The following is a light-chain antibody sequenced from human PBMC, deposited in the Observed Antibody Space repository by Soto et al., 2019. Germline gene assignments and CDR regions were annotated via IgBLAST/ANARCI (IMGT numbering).Light chain of an antibody. CDR2: AAS. CDR1: QSISSY. CDR3: QQSYSTPRT. V-gene: IGKV1-39*01. J-gene: IGKJ1*01. Sequence: DIQLTQSPSSLSASVGHRVTITCRARQSISSYLNWYQQKPGKAPKLLIYAASSLQSGVPSRFSGSGSGTDFTFTISSLQPEDFATYYCQQSYSTPRTFGQGTKVEIK.